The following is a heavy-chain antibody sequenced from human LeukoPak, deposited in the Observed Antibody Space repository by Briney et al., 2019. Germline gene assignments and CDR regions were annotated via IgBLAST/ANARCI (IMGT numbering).Heavy chain of an antibody. CDR2: INPNSGGT. CDR3: ARVSYDYVWGSYRYTRAFDI. CDR1: GYTFTGYY. Sequence: ASVKVSCKASGYTFTGYYMHWVRQAPGQGREWMGWINPNSGGTNYAQKFQGRVTMTRDTSISTAYMELSRLRSDDTAVYYCARVSYDYVWGSYRYTRAFDIGGQGTMVTVSS. J-gene: IGHJ3*02. V-gene: IGHV1-2*02. D-gene: IGHD3-16*02.